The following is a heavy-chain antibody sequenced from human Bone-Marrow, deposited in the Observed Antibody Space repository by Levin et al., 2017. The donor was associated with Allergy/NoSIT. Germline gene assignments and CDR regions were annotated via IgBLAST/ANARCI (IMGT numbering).Heavy chain of an antibody. CDR2: INDRGGNA. CDR1: GFTFRDYS. V-gene: IGHV3-64*02. Sequence: ETLSLTCAASGFTFRDYSMHWVRQAPGKGLEYVSSINDRGGNAYYADSVKGRFTMYRDDSRQTVFLQMANLRGDDTGIYYCARGLGGSGFDVSDWWGQGTLVTVSS. D-gene: IGHD5-12*01. CDR3: ARGLGGSGFDVSDW. J-gene: IGHJ4*02.